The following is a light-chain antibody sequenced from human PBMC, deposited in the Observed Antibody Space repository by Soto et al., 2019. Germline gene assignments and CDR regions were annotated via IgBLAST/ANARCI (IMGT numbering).Light chain of an antibody. CDR2: DAS. CDR1: QSVSSY. J-gene: IGKJ2*01. V-gene: IGKV3-11*01. CDR3: QQRRNWPPYT. Sequence: EIVLTQSPATLSLSPGERATLSCRASQSVSSYLAWYQQKPGQAPRLLIYDASNSATGIPARFSGSGSETDFTLTISSIEPVDFAVYYCQQRRNWPPYTFGQGKKLEIK.